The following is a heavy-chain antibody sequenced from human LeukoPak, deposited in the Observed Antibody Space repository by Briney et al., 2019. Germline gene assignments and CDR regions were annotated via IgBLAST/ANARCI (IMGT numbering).Heavy chain of an antibody. D-gene: IGHD7-27*01. CDR3: ARYTGTNWGYSFDY. J-gene: IGHJ4*02. CDR2: THQSGMT. V-gene: IGHV4-38-2*01. Sequence: SETLSLTCAVSGYSISSGYYWSWIRQPPGKGLEWIATTHQSGMTYYNPSLKSRVTISVDTSKNQFSLKLTSVTAAGTAVYYCARYTGTNWGYSFDYWGQGTLVTVSS. CDR1: GYSISSGYY.